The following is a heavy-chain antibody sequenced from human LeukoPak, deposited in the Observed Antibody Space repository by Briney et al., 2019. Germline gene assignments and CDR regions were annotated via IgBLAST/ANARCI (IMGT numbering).Heavy chain of an antibody. Sequence: GGSLRLSCAASGFTFSSFGLSWVRQAPGKGLEWVSAISGSGGSTYYADSVKGRFTISRDNSKNTLYLQMNSLRAEDTAVYFCAKRIYGWYQIDYWGQGTLVTVSS. CDR1: GFTFSSFG. J-gene: IGHJ4*02. CDR2: ISGSGGST. D-gene: IGHD6-19*01. V-gene: IGHV3-23*01. CDR3: AKRIYGWYQIDY.